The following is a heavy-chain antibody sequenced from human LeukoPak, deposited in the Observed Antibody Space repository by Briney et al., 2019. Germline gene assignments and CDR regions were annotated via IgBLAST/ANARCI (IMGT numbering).Heavy chain of an antibody. CDR1: GGSFSGYY. Sequence: SETLSLTCAVYGGSFSGYYWSWIRQPPGKGLEWIGEINHSGSTNYNPSLKSRVTISVDTSKNQFSLKLSSVTAADTAVYYCARVGAHSRYYFDYWGQGALVTVSS. CDR3: ARVGAHSRYYFDY. V-gene: IGHV4-34*01. D-gene: IGHD2-15*01. CDR2: INHSGST. J-gene: IGHJ4*02.